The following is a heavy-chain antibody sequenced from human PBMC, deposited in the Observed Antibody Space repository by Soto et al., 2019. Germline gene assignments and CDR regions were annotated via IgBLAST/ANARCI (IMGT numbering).Heavy chain of an antibody. Sequence: ASVKVSCKASGYTFTSYGISWVRQAPGQGLEWMGWISAYNGNTNYAQKIQGRVTMTTDTSTSTAYMELRSLRSDDTAVYYCARAISPLSDGSCYHWGQGTLVTVSS. CDR1: GYTFTSYG. V-gene: IGHV1-18*01. J-gene: IGHJ5*02. CDR2: ISAYNGNT. CDR3: ARAISPLSDGSCYH. D-gene: IGHD2-15*01.